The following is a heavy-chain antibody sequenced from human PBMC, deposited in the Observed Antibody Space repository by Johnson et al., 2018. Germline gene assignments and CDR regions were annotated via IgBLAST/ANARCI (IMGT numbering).Heavy chain of an antibody. J-gene: IGHJ3*02. V-gene: IGHV3-21*04. Sequence: VQLVESGGGLVKPGGSLRLSCAASGFTFSSYSMNWVRQAPGTGLEWVSSISSSSSYIYYADSVKGRFTISRDNSKNTLFLQMNSLGAEDTAVYYCARDPHRDGYNYGAFDIWGQGTMVTVAA. CDR1: GFTFSSYS. CDR2: ISSSSSYI. CDR3: ARDPHRDGYNYGAFDI. D-gene: IGHD5-24*01.